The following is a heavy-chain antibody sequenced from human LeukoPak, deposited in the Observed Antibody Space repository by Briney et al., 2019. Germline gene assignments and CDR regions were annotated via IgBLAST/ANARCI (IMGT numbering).Heavy chain of an antibody. CDR1: GFPFSDYG. D-gene: IGHD6-19*01. CDR2: ISHDGSNK. V-gene: IGHV3-30*03. Sequence: PGGSLRLSCAASGFPFSDYGMYWVRQAPGKGLEWLAVISHDGSNKHYADSVKGRITISRDNSMNTLYLQMNSLRAEDTAVYYCARILDSAWGELGYWGQGTLVTVSS. J-gene: IGHJ4*02. CDR3: ARILDSAWGELGY.